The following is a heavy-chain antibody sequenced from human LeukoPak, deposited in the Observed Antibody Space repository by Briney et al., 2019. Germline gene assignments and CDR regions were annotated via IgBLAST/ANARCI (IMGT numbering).Heavy chain of an antibody. V-gene: IGHV3-15*01. CDR2: IKRKIDGERT. CDR3: TTGYSSGYIEDY. D-gene: IGHD3-22*01. Sequence: GGSLRLSCAASGFRFSDAWMSWVRQAPGKGLEWVGRIKRKIDGERTYYVESVKGRFIISRDDSTNTLFLQMNSLKIEDTAVYYCTTGYSSGYIEDYWGQGTRVSVSS. CDR1: GFRFSDAW. J-gene: IGHJ4*02.